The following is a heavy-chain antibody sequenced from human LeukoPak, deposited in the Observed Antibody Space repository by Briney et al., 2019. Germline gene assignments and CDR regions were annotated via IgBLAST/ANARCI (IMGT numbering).Heavy chain of an antibody. CDR1: GFTFSSHG. V-gene: IGHV3-23*01. J-gene: IGHJ3*01. Sequence: GGSLRLSCVASGFTFSSHGMNWVRQAPGKGLEWVSGITSGTRTYYADSVKGRFAISRDNSKNTMYLQMNSLRAEDTAVYYCATYCSSITCDAFDVWGQGTMVTVSS. CDR2: ITSGTRT. CDR3: ATYCSSITCDAFDV. D-gene: IGHD2-2*01.